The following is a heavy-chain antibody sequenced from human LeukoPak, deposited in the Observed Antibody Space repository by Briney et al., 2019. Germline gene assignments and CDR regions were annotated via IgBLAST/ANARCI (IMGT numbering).Heavy chain of an antibody. CDR2: IYYTGST. Sequence: SETLSLTCTVSGGSISHYYWTWIRQPPGKGLEWIGYIYYTGSTKYNPSLKSRVTISVDTSKNQFSLKLRSVTAADTAVYYCASTTNPYSSSSGAYFDYWGQGTLVTVSS. J-gene: IGHJ4*02. D-gene: IGHD6-6*01. CDR3: ASTTNPYSSSSGAYFDY. V-gene: IGHV4-59*08. CDR1: GGSISHYY.